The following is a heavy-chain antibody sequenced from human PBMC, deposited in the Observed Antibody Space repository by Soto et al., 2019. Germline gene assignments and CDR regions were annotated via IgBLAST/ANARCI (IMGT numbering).Heavy chain of an antibody. J-gene: IGHJ3*02. D-gene: IGHD3-9*01. CDR1: GFTFSSYG. CDR2: ISYDGSNK. CDR3: AKGNWFHAFDI. Sequence: GGSLRLSCAASGFTFSSYGMHWVRQAPGKGLEWVAVISYDGSNKYYADSVKGRFTISRDNSKNTLYLQMNSLRAEDTAVDYCAKGNWFHAFDIWGQGTMVTFSS. V-gene: IGHV3-30*18.